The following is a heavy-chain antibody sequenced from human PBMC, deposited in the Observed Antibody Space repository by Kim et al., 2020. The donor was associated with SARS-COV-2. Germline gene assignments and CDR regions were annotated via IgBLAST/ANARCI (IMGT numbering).Heavy chain of an antibody. CDR1: GFTFSSYE. CDR3: ARGLAQWATPYYFDY. CDR2: ISSSGTTI. D-gene: IGHD1-26*01. J-gene: IGHJ4*02. V-gene: IGHV3-48*03. Sequence: GGSLRLSCGASGFTFSSYEMNWVRQAPGKGLEWVSYISSSGTTIYYADSVKGRFSVSRDNAKNSLYLQMNSLRAEDTAVYYCARGLAQWATPYYFDYWGQETLVTVSS.